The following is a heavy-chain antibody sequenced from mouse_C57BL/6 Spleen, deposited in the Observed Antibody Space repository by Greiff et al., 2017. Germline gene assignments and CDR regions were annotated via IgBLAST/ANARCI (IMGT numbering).Heavy chain of an antibody. CDR2: IWSGGST. D-gene: IGHD1-1*01. CDR1: GFSLTSYG. V-gene: IGHV2-2*01. Sequence: QVQLKESGPGLVQPSQSLSITCTVSGFSLTSYGVHWVRQSPGKGLEWLGVIWSGGSTDYNAAFISRLSISKDNSKSQVFFKMNSLQADDTAIYYCARESATVVATDWYFDVWGTGTTVTVSS. J-gene: IGHJ1*03. CDR3: ARESATVVATDWYFDV.